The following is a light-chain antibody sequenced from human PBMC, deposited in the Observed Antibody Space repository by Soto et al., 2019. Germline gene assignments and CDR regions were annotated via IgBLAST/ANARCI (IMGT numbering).Light chain of an antibody. Sequence: QSALTQPNSASGSPGQSVTISCTGTRSDVGGYNYVAWYQQHPGKAPKLMIYEVSKRPSGVPDRFSGSKSGNTASLTVSGLQAEDEADYYCSSYAGSNNLVFGGATKLTVL. V-gene: IGLV2-8*01. CDR1: RSDVGGYNY. J-gene: IGLJ2*01. CDR2: EVS. CDR3: SSYAGSNNLV.